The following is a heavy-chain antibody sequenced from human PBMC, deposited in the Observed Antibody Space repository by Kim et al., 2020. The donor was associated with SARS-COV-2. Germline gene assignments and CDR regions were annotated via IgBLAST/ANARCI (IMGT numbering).Heavy chain of an antibody. V-gene: IGHV1-69*13. CDR2: IIPIFGTA. CDR1: GGTFSSYA. CDR3: VRADDYGDYTAREYYGMDV. J-gene: IGHJ6*02. D-gene: IGHD4-17*01. Sequence: SVKVSCKASGGTFSSYAISWVRQAPGQGLEWMGGIIPIFGTANYAQKFQGRVTITADESTSTAYMELSSLRSEDTAVYYCVRADDYGDYTAREYYGMDVWGQGTTVTVSS.